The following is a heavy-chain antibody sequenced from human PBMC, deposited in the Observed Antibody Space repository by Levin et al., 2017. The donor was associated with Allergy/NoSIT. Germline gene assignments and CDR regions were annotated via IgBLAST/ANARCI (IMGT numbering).Heavy chain of an antibody. J-gene: IGHJ3*01. D-gene: IGHD3-3*01. CDR2: IYPGDSDT. Sequence: PGGSLRLSCLGSGYDFGKYWIGWVRQMPGKGLEWVGTIYPGDSDTRYSPSFQGQVSISADKSISAAYLQWRGLRASDTATYYCARRKNTFGLLEWTTGASDVWGQGTVVTVSS. CDR1: GYDFGKYW. V-gene: IGHV5-51*01. CDR3: ARRKNTFGLLEWTTGASDV.